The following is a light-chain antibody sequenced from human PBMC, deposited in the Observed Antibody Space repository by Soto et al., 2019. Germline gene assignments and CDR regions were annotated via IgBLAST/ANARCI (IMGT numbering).Light chain of an antibody. V-gene: IGKV3-20*01. CDR2: GAS. Sequence: LSLSPGERATLSCRASQSVSSSYLAWYQQKPGQAPRLLIYGASSRATGIPDRFSGSGSGTDFTLTISRLEPEDFAVYYCQQYGSSLSITFGQGTRLEIK. CDR3: QQYGSSLSIT. J-gene: IGKJ5*01. CDR1: QSVSSSY.